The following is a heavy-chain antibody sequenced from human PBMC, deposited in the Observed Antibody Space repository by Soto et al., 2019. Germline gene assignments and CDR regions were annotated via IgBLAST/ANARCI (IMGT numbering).Heavy chain of an antibody. Sequence: QVQLVESGGGVVQPGRSLRLSCAASGFTFSSYGMHWVRQAPGKGLEWVAVISYDGSNKYYADSVKGRFTISRDNSKNTLYLQMNSLRAEDTAVYYCAKGWGGWNDVDGMDVWGQGTTVTVSS. CDR3: AKGWGGWNDVDGMDV. CDR1: GFTFSSYG. D-gene: IGHD1-1*01. J-gene: IGHJ6*02. V-gene: IGHV3-30*18. CDR2: ISYDGSNK.